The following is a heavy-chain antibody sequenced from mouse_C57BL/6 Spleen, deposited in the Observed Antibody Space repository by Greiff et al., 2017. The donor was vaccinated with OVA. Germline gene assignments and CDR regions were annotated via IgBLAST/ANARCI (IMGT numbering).Heavy chain of an antibody. D-gene: IGHD1-1*01. V-gene: IGHV5-12*01. CDR1: GFTFSDYY. CDR2: ISNGGGST. CDR3: ARHLLRDWYFDV. Sequence: EVMLVESGGGLVQPGGSLKLSCASSGFTFSDYYMYWVRQTPEKRLEWVAYISNGGGSTYYPDTVKGRFTISRDNAKNTLYLQMSRLKSEDTAMYYCARHLLRDWYFDVWGTGTTVTVSS. J-gene: IGHJ1*03.